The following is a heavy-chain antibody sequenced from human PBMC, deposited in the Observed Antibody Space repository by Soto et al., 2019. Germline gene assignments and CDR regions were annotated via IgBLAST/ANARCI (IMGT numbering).Heavy chain of an antibody. J-gene: IGHJ3*02. CDR3: ARLLPGNYYDSSGYDAFDI. CDR1: GYTFTSYG. Sequence: AASVKVSCKASGYTFTSYGISWVRQAPGQGLEWMGWISAYNGNTNYAQKLQGRVTMTTDTSTSTAYMELRSLRSDDTAVYYCARLLPGNYYDSSGYDAFDIWGQGTMVTVSS. CDR2: ISAYNGNT. V-gene: IGHV1-18*04. D-gene: IGHD3-22*01.